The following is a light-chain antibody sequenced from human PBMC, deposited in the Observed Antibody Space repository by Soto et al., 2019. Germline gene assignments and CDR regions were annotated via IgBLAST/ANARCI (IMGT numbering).Light chain of an antibody. CDR3: QQYGSSPRT. CDR2: GAS. V-gene: IGKV3-20*01. J-gene: IGKJ2*01. Sequence: EIVLTQSPGTLSLSPGERATLSCRASQSVSSSYLAWYQQKPGQAPRLLIYGASSRATGIPARFSGSGSGTVFTLTISRLEPEDLAVYYCQQYGSSPRTFGQGTKLEIK. CDR1: QSVSSSY.